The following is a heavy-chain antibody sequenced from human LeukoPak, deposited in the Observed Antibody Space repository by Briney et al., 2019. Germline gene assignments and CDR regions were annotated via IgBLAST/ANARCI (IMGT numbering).Heavy chain of an antibody. CDR1: GYSFTSHW. V-gene: IGHV5-10-1*01. CDR2: IDPSDSYT. Sequence: GESLKISCKGSGYSFTSHWISWVRQMPGKGLEWMGRIDPSDSYTNYSPSFQGHVTISADKSISTAYLQWSSLKASDTAMYYCASYSSGWFRVAFDIWGQGTMVTVSS. CDR3: ASYSSGWFRVAFDI. J-gene: IGHJ3*02. D-gene: IGHD6-19*01.